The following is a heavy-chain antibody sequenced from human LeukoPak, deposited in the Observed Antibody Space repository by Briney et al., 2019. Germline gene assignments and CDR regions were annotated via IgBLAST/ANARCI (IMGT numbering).Heavy chain of an antibody. Sequence: ASETLSLTCTVSGGSISSYYWSWIRQPAGKGLEWIGRIYTSWSTNYNPSLKSRVTMSVDTSKNQFSLKLSSVTAADTAVYYCARDRGRGSSSWYVDYWGQGTLVTVSS. V-gene: IGHV4-4*07. CDR3: ARDRGRGSSSWYVDY. J-gene: IGHJ4*02. CDR2: IYTSWST. CDR1: GGSISSYY. D-gene: IGHD6-13*01.